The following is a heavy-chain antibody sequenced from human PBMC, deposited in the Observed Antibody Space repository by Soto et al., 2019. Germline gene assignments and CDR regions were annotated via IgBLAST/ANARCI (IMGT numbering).Heavy chain of an antibody. V-gene: IGHV3-11*06. CDR2: ISSSSSYT. Sequence: PGGSLRLSCAASGFTFSDYYMSWIRQAPGKGLEWVSYISSSSSYTNYADSVKGRFTISRDNAKNSLYLQMNSLRAEDTAVYYCARVSNRVGYCSGGSCFDFDYWGQGTLVTVS. J-gene: IGHJ4*02. D-gene: IGHD2-15*01. CDR1: GFTFSDYY. CDR3: ARVSNRVGYCSGGSCFDFDY.